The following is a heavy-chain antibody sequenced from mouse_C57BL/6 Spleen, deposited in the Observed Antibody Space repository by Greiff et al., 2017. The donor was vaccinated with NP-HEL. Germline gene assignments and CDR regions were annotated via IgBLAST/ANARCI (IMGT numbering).Heavy chain of an antibody. Sequence: QVQLQQPGAELVRPGSSVKLSCKASGYTFTSYWMHWVQQRPIQGLEWIGNIDPSDSETHYNQKFKDKATLTVDKSSSTAYMQLSSLTSEDSAVYYCARATVVATYYAMDYWGQGTSVTVSA. V-gene: IGHV1-52*01. J-gene: IGHJ4*01. CDR3: ARATVVATYYAMDY. D-gene: IGHD1-1*01. CDR2: IDPSDSET. CDR1: GYTFTSYW.